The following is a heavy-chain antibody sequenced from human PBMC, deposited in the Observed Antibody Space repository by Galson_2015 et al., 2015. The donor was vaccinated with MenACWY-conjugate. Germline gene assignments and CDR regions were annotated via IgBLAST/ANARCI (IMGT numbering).Heavy chain of an antibody. D-gene: IGHD6-6*01. CDR3: ARHPSSSFDC. Sequence: SLRLSCAASGFTFSGSAMHWVRQAPGKGLEWVAHINQDGSEKYYVDSVEGRFTISRDNAKNSLYLQMNSLRAEDTAVFYCARHPSSSFDCRGQGTLVTVSS. J-gene: IGHJ4*02. CDR1: GFTFSGSA. CDR2: INQDGSEK. V-gene: IGHV3-7*03.